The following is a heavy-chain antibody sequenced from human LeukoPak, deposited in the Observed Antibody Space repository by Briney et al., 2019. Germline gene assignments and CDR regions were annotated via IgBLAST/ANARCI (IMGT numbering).Heavy chain of an antibody. CDR1: GGSISSYY. J-gene: IGHJ4*02. V-gene: IGHV4-59*01. D-gene: IGHD1-7*01. CDR2: IYYSGST. CDR3: ARGNRNYVLRSVAFDY. Sequence: SETLSLTCTVSGGSISSYYWSWIRQPPGKGLEWIGYIYYSGSTNYNPSLKSRVTISVDTSKNQFSLKLSSVTAADTAVYYCARGNRNYVLRSVAFDYWGQGTLVTVSS.